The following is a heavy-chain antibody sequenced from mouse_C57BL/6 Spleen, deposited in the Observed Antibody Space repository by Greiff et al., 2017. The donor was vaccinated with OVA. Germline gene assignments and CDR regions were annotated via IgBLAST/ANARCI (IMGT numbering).Heavy chain of an antibody. V-gene: IGHV1-15*01. J-gene: IGHJ4*01. CDR3: TRWGRYAMDY. CDR2: IDPETGGT. Sequence: VKLMESGAELVRPGASVTLSCKASVYTFTDYEMHWVKQTPVHGLEWIGAIDPETGGTAYNQKFKGKAILTADKSSSTAYMELRSLTSEDSAVYYCTRWGRYAMDYWGQGTSVTVSS. CDR1: VYTFTDYE.